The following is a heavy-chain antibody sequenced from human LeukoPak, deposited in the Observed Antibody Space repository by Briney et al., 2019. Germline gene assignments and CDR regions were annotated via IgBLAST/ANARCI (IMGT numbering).Heavy chain of an antibody. CDR3: ASASIAVAGQDAFDI. J-gene: IGHJ3*02. Sequence: SETLSLTCTVSGXSISSYYWSWIRQPPGKGLEWIGYIYYSGSTNYNPSLKSRVTISVDTSKNQFSLKLSSVTAADTAVYYCASASIAVAGQDAFDIWGQGTMVTVSS. CDR2: IYYSGST. V-gene: IGHV4-59*01. D-gene: IGHD6-19*01. CDR1: GXSISSYY.